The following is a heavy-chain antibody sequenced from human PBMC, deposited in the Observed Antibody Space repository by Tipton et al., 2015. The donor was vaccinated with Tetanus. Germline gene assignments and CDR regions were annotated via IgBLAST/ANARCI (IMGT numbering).Heavy chain of an antibody. J-gene: IGHJ4*02. D-gene: IGHD3-3*01. CDR2: IYYSGST. CDR1: GGSISSYY. CDR3: ARGGLTPYEKDY. V-gene: IGHV4-59*12. Sequence: TLSLTCTVPGGSISSYYWSWIRQPPGKGLEWIGYIYYSGSTYYNPSLKSRVTISVDTSKNQFSLKLSSVTAADTAVYYCARGGLTPYEKDYWGQGTLVTVSS.